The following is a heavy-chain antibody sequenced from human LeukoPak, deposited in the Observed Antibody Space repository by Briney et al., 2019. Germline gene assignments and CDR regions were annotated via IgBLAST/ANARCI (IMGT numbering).Heavy chain of an antibody. V-gene: IGHV3-23*01. J-gene: IGHJ5*02. CDR3: AKDRHGMIYGDWYNWFDP. CDR2: ISGSGGST. CDR1: GFTFSGYA. Sequence: GGSLRLSCAASGFTFSGYAMSWVRQAPGKGLEWVSAISGSGGSTYYADSVKGRFTISRDNSKNTLYLQMNSLRAEDTAVYYCAKDRHGMIYGDWYNWFDPWGQGTLVTVSS. D-gene: IGHD4-17*01.